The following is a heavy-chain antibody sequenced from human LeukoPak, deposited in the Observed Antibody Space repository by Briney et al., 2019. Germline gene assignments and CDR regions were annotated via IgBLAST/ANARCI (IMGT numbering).Heavy chain of an antibody. J-gene: IGHJ4*02. V-gene: IGHV3-21*01. Sequence: GGSLRLSCAHSGYTFSSYSMNWVRQAPGKGLEWVSSISSSSSYIYYADSVKGRFTISRDNAKNSLYLQMNSLRAEDTAVYYCASLAGDYYDSSGYYFIDYWGQGTLVTVSS. CDR3: ASLAGDYYDSSGYYFIDY. D-gene: IGHD3-22*01. CDR1: GYTFSSYS. CDR2: ISSSSSYI.